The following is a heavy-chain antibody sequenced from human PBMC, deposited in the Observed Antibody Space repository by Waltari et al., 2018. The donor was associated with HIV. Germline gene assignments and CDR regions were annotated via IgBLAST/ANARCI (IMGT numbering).Heavy chain of an antibody. J-gene: IGHJ5*02. CDR3: ARILGSSWYNWIDP. CDR2: IITVFGTA. CDR1: GGSFRSYA. Sequence: QVQLVQSGAEVKKPGSSVKVSCRASGGSFRSYAITWVRQAPGQGLEWMGEIITVFGTANYAQKFQGRVTMTADESTSTAYMDLRSLTSEDTAVYYCARILGSSWYNWIDPWGQGTLVTVSS. D-gene: IGHD6-13*01. V-gene: IGHV1-69*12.